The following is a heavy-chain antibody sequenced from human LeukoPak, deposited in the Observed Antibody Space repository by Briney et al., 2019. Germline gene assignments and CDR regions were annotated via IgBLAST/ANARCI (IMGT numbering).Heavy chain of an antibody. Sequence: GGSLRLSCAASGFTVSSNYMSWVRQAPGKGLEWVSVIYSGGSTYYADSVKGRFTISRDNSKNTLYLQMNSLRAEDTAVYYCARVQYYYDSSGYYPEYFQHWGQGTLVTVSS. V-gene: IGHV3-66*01. CDR2: IYSGGST. CDR3: ARVQYYYDSSGYYPEYFQH. D-gene: IGHD3-22*01. CDR1: GFTVSSNY. J-gene: IGHJ1*01.